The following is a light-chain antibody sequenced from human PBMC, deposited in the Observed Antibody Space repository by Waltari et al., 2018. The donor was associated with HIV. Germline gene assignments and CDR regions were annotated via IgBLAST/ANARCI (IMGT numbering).Light chain of an antibody. CDR3: QSYDSSLSGWV. CDR1: DLEIKG. CDR2: EDR. J-gene: IGLJ3*02. V-gene: IGLV3-21*01. Sequence: YVLTQAPSVSVAPGKTANIACGGDDLEIKGVHWYQQKPGQPPVLVIAEDRDRPSGIPERFSGSKSGTSASLAITGLQAEDEADYYCQSYDSSLSGWVFGGGTKLTVL.